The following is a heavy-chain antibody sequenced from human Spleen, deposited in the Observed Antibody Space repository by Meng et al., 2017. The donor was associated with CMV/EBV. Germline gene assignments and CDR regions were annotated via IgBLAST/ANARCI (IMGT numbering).Heavy chain of an antibody. CDR1: GFTFSRYA. V-gene: IGHV3-23*01. CDR2: ISGSGGTT. CDR3: TKGGNGGSRHHFDY. J-gene: IGHJ4*02. D-gene: IGHD2-15*01. Sequence: GESLKISCAASGFTFSRYAMSWVRQAPGKGLEWVSAISGSGGTTYYADSVKGRFTISRDNSKNTLYLQMNSLRAEDTAVYYCTKGGNGGSRHHFDYWGQGTLVTVSS.